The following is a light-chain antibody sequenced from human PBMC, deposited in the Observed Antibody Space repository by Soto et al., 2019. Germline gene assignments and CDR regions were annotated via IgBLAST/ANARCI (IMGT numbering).Light chain of an antibody. CDR2: DAS. J-gene: IGKJ1*01. CDR3: QQYVRSPPSWT. CDR1: QSVSGSY. V-gene: IGKV3-20*01. Sequence: ETVLTQSPGTLSLSPGERATLSCRASQSVSGSYLAWYQQKPGQAPRLLIYDASSRATGIPDRFSGSGSGTDFTLTISRLEPEDFAVYYCQQYVRSPPSWTFGQGTKVEIK.